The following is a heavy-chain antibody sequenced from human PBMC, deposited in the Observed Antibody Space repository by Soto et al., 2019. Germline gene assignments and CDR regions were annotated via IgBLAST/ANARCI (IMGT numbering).Heavy chain of an antibody. V-gene: IGHV2-5*02. Sequence: PTLVNPTQTLTLTCTFSGFSLTTSGVGVGWIRQPPGKALEWLALIFWDNDKRYSPSLKSRLTITRDTSKNQVVLTVANMDPVDTATYYCAHSLGGSHLFYYGMDVWGQATTVTVSS. J-gene: IGHJ6*02. D-gene: IGHD1-26*01. CDR2: IFWDNDK. CDR1: GFSLTTSGVG. CDR3: AHSLGGSHLFYYGMDV.